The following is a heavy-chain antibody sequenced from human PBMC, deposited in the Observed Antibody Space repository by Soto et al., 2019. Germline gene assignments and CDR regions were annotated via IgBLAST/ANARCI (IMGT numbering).Heavy chain of an antibody. Sequence: QVQLQESGPGLVKPSQPLSLTCTFSGGSISSGGYYWSWIRQHPGKGLEWIGYIYYSGSPYFTPSLKSRVTISVDTSKNQFSLKLSAVSAADTVVYYWARSDLTTVTTSSLDYWGQGTLVTVSS. CDR3: ARSDLTTVTTSSLDY. V-gene: IGHV4-31*03. J-gene: IGHJ4*02. CDR2: IYYSGSP. CDR1: GGSISSGGYY. D-gene: IGHD4-17*01.